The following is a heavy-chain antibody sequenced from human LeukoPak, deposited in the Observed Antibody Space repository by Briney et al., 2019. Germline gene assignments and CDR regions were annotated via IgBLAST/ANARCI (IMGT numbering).Heavy chain of an antibody. J-gene: IGHJ3*02. CDR1: GFTFSSYW. Sequence: GGSLRLSCAASGFTFSSYWMSWVRQAPGKGLEWVANIKQDGSEKYYVDSVKGRFTISRDNAKNSLYLQINSLRAEDTAVYYCARGGSGYRDAFDIWGQGTMVTVSS. CDR2: IKQDGSEK. CDR3: ARGGSGYRDAFDI. V-gene: IGHV3-7*01. D-gene: IGHD5-12*01.